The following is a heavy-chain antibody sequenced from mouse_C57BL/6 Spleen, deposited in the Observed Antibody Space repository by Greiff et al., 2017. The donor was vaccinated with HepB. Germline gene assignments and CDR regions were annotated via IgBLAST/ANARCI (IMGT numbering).Heavy chain of an antibody. CDR1: GYSITSGYY. V-gene: IGHV3-6*01. CDR3: ARDV. J-gene: IGHJ1*03. Sequence: EVQRVESGPGLVKPSQSLSLTCSVTGYSITSGYYWNWIRQYPGNILEWMDYRHYDSSNNYNPSLKNRNTITRDTSKNQFYMKLNAVTTEDTATYYGARDVWGTGTTVTVSS. CDR2: RHYDSSN.